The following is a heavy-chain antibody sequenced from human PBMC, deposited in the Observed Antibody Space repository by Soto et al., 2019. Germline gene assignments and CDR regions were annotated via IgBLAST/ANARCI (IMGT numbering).Heavy chain of an antibody. V-gene: IGHV2-70*01. CDR1: WFSLSTSGMC. Sequence: LVNPTQTLTLTCTFSWFSLSTSGMCVSWIRQPPGKALEWLALIDWDDDKYYSTSLKTRLTISKDTSKNQVVLTMTNMDPVDTATYYCARTNYYGSGSFNLYYFDYWGQGTLVTVSS. CDR2: IDWDDDK. CDR3: ARTNYYGSGSFNLYYFDY. D-gene: IGHD3-10*01. J-gene: IGHJ4*02.